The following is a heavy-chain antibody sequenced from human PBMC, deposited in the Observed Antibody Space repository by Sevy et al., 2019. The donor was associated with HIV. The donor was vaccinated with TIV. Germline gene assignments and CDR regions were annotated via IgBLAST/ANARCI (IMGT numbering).Heavy chain of an antibody. Sequence: GGSLRLSCAASGFTFNRYSMHWVRQVPGKGLEWVASITDNGAKTFYADSVKGRFTISRDNSQSTLFLHMNSLRGDDTAVYFCAKTEYTSGWFYWGQGTLVTVSS. CDR1: GFTFNRYS. CDR2: ITDNGAKT. D-gene: IGHD6-19*01. V-gene: IGHV3-23*01. J-gene: IGHJ4*02. CDR3: AKTEYTSGWFY.